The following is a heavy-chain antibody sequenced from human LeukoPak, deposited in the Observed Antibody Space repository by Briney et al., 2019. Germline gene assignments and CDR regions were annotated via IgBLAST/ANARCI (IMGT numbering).Heavy chain of an antibody. V-gene: IGHV3-33*01. J-gene: IGHJ4*02. Sequence: GGSLRLSCAAPGFTFSSYGMHWVRQAPGKGLEWVAVIWYDGSNKYYADSVKGRFTISRDNSKNTLYLQMNSLRAEDTAVYYCARAWDTAAPYYFDYWGQGTLVTVSS. D-gene: IGHD6-6*01. CDR1: GFTFSSYG. CDR2: IWYDGSNK. CDR3: ARAWDTAAPYYFDY.